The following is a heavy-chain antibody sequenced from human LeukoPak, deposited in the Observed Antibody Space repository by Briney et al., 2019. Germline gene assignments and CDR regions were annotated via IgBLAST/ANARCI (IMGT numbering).Heavy chain of an antibody. D-gene: IGHD4-17*01. CDR1: GGSISSSSYY. J-gene: IGHJ5*02. Sequence: SETLSLTCTVSGGSISSSSYYWGWIRQPPGKXXXWIGSIYYGGNTYYNPSLMSRVTISVDTSKNQFSLKLSSVTAADTAVYYCARRPVTSNWFDPWGQGTLVTVSS. V-gene: IGHV4-39*01. CDR3: ARRPVTSNWFDP. CDR2: IYYGGNT.